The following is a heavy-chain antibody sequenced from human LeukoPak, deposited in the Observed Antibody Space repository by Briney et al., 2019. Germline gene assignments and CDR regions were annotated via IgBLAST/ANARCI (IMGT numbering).Heavy chain of an antibody. CDR3: ARDAIYDSSGYYYARYYYYMDV. CDR2: INPSGGST. D-gene: IGHD3-22*01. CDR1: GYTFTNYY. Sequence: ASVKVSCKASGYTFTNYYMHWVRQAPGQGLEWMGIINPSGGSTSYAQKFQGRVTMTRDTSTSTVYMELSSLRSEDTAMYYCARDAIYDSSGYYYARYYYYMDVWGKGTTVTTSS. V-gene: IGHV1-46*01. J-gene: IGHJ6*03.